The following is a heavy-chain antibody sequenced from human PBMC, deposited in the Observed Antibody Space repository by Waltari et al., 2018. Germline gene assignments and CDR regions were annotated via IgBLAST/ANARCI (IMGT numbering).Heavy chain of an antibody. D-gene: IGHD5-12*01. J-gene: IGHJ5*02. CDR1: GGSFSGYH. V-gene: IGHV4-34*01. CDR3: ARGGHFLGTSDYSNWFDP. Sequence: QVRLQHWGAGLLMPSETLSLTRAAYGGSFSGYHWTWIRQSPGRGLEWIGYISQGETTNYNSSLESRVSISIDTSKNQFSLKMTSVIAADTAVYYCARGGHFLGTSDYSNWFDPWGRGTPVTVSS. CDR2: ISQGETT.